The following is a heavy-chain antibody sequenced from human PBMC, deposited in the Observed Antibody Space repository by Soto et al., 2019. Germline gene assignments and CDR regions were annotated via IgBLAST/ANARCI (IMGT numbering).Heavy chain of an antibody. CDR2: IYYSGST. Sequence: SETLSLTCTVSGGSISSGGYYWSWIRQHPGKGLEWIGYIYYSGSTYYNPSLKSRVTISVDTSKNQFSLKLSSVTAADTAVYYCATDNQNDYYGMDVWGQGTKVTVSS. D-gene: IGHD1-1*01. CDR3: ATDNQNDYYGMDV. CDR1: GGSISSGGYY. J-gene: IGHJ6*02. V-gene: IGHV4-31*03.